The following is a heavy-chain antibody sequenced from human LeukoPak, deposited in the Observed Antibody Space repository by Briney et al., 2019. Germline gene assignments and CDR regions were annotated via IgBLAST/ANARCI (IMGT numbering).Heavy chain of an antibody. CDR3: ASRGSGSYGAFDI. CDR2: IIPILGIA. D-gene: IGHD1-26*01. J-gene: IGHJ3*02. CDR1: GGTFSSYA. V-gene: IGHV1-69*04. Sequence: SVKVSGKASGGTFSSYAISWVRQAPGQGLEWMGRIIPILGIANYAQKFQGRVTITADKSTSTAYMELSSLRSEDTAVYYCASRGSGSYGAFDIWGQGTMVTVSS.